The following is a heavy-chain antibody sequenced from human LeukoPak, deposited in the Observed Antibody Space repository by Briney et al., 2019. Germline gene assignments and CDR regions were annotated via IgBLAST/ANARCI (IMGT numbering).Heavy chain of an antibody. V-gene: IGHV4-34*01. D-gene: IGHD3-10*01. CDR3: ARGRSDITQSKYYFGY. CDR2: INHSGST. J-gene: IGHJ4*02. CDR1: GGSFSGYY. Sequence: SETLSLTCAVYGGSFSGYYWSWIRQPPGKGLEWIGEINHSGSTNYNPSLKSRVTISVDTSKNQFSLKLSSVTAADTAVYYCARGRSDITQSKYYFGYWGQGTLVTVSS.